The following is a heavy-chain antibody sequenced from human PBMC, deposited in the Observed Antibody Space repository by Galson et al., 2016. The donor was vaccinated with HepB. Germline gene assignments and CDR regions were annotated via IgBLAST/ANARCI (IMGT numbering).Heavy chain of an antibody. J-gene: IGHJ4*02. D-gene: IGHD5-12*01. CDR3: VNRAEYSGRDNGSQD. Sequence: SLRLSCAGSGFTFSTYAMSWVRQAPGKGLEWVSGISHDSGSEFYGDSVKGRFTIYRDNSKNTVYLELNSLTAEDTAIYYCVNRAEYSGRDNGSQDWGRGTLVTVSS. CDR1: GFTFSTYA. CDR2: ISHDSGSE. V-gene: IGHV3-23*01.